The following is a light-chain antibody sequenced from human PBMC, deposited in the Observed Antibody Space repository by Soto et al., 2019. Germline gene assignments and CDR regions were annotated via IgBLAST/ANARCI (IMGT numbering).Light chain of an antibody. CDR1: QSVRTK. CDR2: GAS. V-gene: IGKV3-15*01. CDR3: HQYDTWPSFT. J-gene: IGKJ5*01. Sequence: EIVMTQSPATLSVSPGEGATLSCRASQSVRTKLAWYQQKARQAPRLLIYGASTRATGVLDRFSGSGSATAYIHTISSLLYEDPADYYCHQYDTWPSFTFGHGTRREI.